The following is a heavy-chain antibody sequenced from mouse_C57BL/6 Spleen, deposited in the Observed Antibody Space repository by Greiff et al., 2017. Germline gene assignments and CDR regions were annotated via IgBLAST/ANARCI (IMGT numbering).Heavy chain of an antibody. D-gene: IGHD2-5*01. V-gene: IGHV1-59*01. CDR3: VRSGYSNSYAMDY. J-gene: IGHJ4*01. CDR1: GYTFTSYW. CDR2: IDPSDSYT. Sequence: QVQLQQSGAELVRPGTSVKLSCKASGYTFTSYWMHWVKQRPGQGLEWIGVIDPSDSYTNYNQKFKGKATLTVDTSSSTAYMHLSSLTSEDSAVYYCVRSGYSNSYAMDYWGQGTSVTVSS.